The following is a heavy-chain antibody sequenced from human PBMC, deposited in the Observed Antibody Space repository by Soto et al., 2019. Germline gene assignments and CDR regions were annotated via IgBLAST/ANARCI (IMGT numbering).Heavy chain of an antibody. J-gene: IGHJ6*02. CDR1: GFTFSSYG. CDR3: ARGGPDIVVVPAAIHDYYYGMDV. CDR2: ISYDGSNK. V-gene: IGHV3-30*03. Sequence: QVQLVESGGGVVQPGRSLRLSCAASGFTFSSYGIHWVRQAPGKGLEWVAVISYDGSNKYYADSVKGRFTISRDNSKNTLYLQMNSLRAEDTAVYYCARGGPDIVVVPAAIHDYYYGMDVWGQGTTVTVSS. D-gene: IGHD2-2*02.